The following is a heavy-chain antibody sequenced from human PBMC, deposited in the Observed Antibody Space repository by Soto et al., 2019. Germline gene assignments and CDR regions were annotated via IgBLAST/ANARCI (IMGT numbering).Heavy chain of an antibody. CDR2: IYYSGNT. Sequence: PSETLSLTCTVSGDSISSGDYYWSWIHQPPGKGLEWIGCIYYSGNTYYNPSLKRRFSISVDTSKNQFSLQLSSVTAADTAVYYCARVPDRWGQGTLVTVSS. V-gene: IGHV4-30-4*01. CDR1: GDSISSGDYY. CDR3: ARVPDR. J-gene: IGHJ5*02. D-gene: IGHD2-2*01.